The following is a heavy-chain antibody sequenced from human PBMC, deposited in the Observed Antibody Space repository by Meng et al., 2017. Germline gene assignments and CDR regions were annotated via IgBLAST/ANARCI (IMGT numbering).Heavy chain of an antibody. CDR3: AKLIAPSAY. D-gene: IGHD2/OR15-2a*01. V-gene: IGHV3-23*04. Sequence: VQLVESGGGLVKPGGSLSLSCAASGFTFSSYGMTWVRQAPGKGLEWVSAIGGSGGSTYYADSVKGRFTISRDNSKNTLYLQMNSLRVEDTAVYYCAKLIAPSAYWGQGTLVTVSS. J-gene: IGHJ4*02. CDR1: GFTFSSYG. CDR2: IGGSGGST.